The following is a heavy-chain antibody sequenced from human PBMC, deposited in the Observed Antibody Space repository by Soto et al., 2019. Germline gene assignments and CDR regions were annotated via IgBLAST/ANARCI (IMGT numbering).Heavy chain of an antibody. CDR3: AKDPVGATHPYYFDF. CDR2: ISGSGGST. V-gene: IGHV3-23*01. Sequence: EVQLLESGGGLVQPGGSLRLSCAASEFTFSNYAMSWVRQAPGKGLEWVSAISGSGGSTYYADSVKGRFTISRDNSKNTLYLQMNSLRAEDTAVYYCAKDPVGATHPYYFDFWGLGTLVTVSS. D-gene: IGHD1-26*01. J-gene: IGHJ4*02. CDR1: EFTFSNYA.